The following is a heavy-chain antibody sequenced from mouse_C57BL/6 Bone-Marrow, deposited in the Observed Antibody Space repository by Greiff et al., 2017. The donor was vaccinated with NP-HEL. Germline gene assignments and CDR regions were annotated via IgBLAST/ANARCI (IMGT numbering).Heavy chain of an antibody. Sequence: EVQGVESGGGLVKPGGSLKLSCAASGFTFSDYGMHWVRQAPEMGLEWVAYISSGSSTIYYADTVKGRFTISRDNAKNTLFLQMTSLRSEDTAMYYCARLDYWGQGTTLTVSS. CDR3: ARLDY. J-gene: IGHJ2*01. CDR1: GFTFSDYG. V-gene: IGHV5-17*01. CDR2: ISSGSSTI.